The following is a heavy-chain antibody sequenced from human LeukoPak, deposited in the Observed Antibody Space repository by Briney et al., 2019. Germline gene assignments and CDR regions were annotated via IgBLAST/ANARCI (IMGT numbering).Heavy chain of an antibody. D-gene: IGHD1/OR15-1a*01. CDR2: INIGGTST. CDR1: GFTFNDYY. CDR3: ATNGAGFDT. Sequence: GGSLRLSCAASGFTFNDYYRSWIRQAPGKGLEWLSYINIGGTSTHYADSVKVRFTISRDNAKKSLYLDMNNLRAEDTAVYYCATNGAGFDTWGQGVLVPVSS. J-gene: IGHJ5*02. V-gene: IGHV3-11*01.